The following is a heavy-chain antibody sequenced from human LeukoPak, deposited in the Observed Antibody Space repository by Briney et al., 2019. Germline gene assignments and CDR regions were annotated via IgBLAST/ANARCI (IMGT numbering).Heavy chain of an antibody. Sequence: SETLSLTCTVSGGSIISSAQSWGWIRAPPGKGLEWIGAIYYSGNTYYNSSLVRRVTVSVDTSKNQCSLKLNSVTAADTAVYYCERGRFTSFGVVTHDAFDIWGQGTELAVSS. D-gene: IGHD3-3*01. J-gene: IGHJ3*02. CDR3: ERGRFTSFGVVTHDAFDI. CDR2: IYYSGNT. CDR1: GGSIISSAQS. V-gene: IGHV4-39*07.